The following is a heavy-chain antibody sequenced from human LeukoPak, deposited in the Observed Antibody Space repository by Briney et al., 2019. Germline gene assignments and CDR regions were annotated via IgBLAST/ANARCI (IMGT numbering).Heavy chain of an antibody. Sequence: GGSLRLSCAGSGFSVSNYYMSWVRQAPGKGLEWVSLIRDSGETFYADSVKGRFTISRDNSKNTMYLQMNRLRVEDTAVYFCARDRAVTQDWVEFDPWGQGTLVTVSP. CDR3: ARDRAVTQDWVEFDP. J-gene: IGHJ5*02. V-gene: IGHV3-66*03. CDR2: IRDSGET. CDR1: GFSVSNYY. D-gene: IGHD4-17*01.